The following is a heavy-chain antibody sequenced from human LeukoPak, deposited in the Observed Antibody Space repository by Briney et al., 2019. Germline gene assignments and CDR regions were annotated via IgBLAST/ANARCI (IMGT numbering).Heavy chain of an antibody. Sequence: PSETLSLTCTVSGGPISSYYWSWIRQPPGKRLEWIGYIYYSGSTSYNPSLKSRVTISLDTSKNQFSLKLSSVTAADTAVYYCASVPAVWGQGTLVTVSS. CDR1: GGPISSYY. CDR2: IYYSGST. V-gene: IGHV4-59*01. D-gene: IGHD2-2*01. CDR3: ASVPAV. J-gene: IGHJ4*02.